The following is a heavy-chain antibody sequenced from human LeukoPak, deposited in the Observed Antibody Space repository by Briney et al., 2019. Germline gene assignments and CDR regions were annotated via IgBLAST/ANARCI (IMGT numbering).Heavy chain of an antibody. CDR3: ARDLSLGVGFYYMDV. V-gene: IGHV1-18*01. CDR1: GYTFSSYG. CDR2: TGGYNGYT. J-gene: IGHJ6*03. Sequence: GASVKVSCKTSGYTFSSYGISWVRQAPGQGLEWMGWTGGYNGYTNYAQKFQGRVTLTTDTSTSTAYMELMSPTSDDTAIYYCARDLSLGVGFYYMDVWGKGTTVTVTS. D-gene: IGHD2-8*01.